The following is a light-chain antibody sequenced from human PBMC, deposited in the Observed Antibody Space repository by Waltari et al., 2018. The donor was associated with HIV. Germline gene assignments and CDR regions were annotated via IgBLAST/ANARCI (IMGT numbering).Light chain of an antibody. CDR2: DVS. CDR1: SSDVGGYNY. V-gene: IGLV2-14*03. CDR3: SSYTSSSTLDV. Sequence: QSALTQPASVSGSPGPSITISCTGTSSDVGGYNYVSWYQPHPGKAPKLLIYDVSDRPSGVSNRFSGSKSGNTASLTISGLQAEDEADYYCSSYTSSSTLDVFGTGTEVTVL. J-gene: IGLJ1*01.